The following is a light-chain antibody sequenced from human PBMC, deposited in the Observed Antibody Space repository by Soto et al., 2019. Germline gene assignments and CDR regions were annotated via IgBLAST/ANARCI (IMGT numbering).Light chain of an antibody. CDR1: QSLVYSDGNTY. CDR3: VQFTHFPRT. J-gene: IGKJ1*01. V-gene: IGKV2-24*01. Sequence: DTVMTQTPLSSPVTLGQPASISCRSSQSLVYSDGNTYLSWLQQRPGQPPRLLIYQVSNRFSGVPDRFSCSGAGTDFTLKISRVEADDVGVYFCVQFTHFPRTFGQGTKVEI. CDR2: QVS.